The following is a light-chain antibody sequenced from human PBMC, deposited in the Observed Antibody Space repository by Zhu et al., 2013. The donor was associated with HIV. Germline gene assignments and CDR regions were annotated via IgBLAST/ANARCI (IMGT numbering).Light chain of an antibody. Sequence: SYVLTQPPSVSVAPGKTARITCGGNNIGSKSVHWYQQKPGQAPVLVVYDDSDRPSGIPERFSGSNSGNTATLTIRGVEPGDEADYYCQVWDSSSDHLYVFGSGTEVTVL. CDR1: NIGSKS. V-gene: IGLV3-21*03. J-gene: IGLJ1*01. CDR2: DDS. CDR3: QVWDSSSDHLYV.